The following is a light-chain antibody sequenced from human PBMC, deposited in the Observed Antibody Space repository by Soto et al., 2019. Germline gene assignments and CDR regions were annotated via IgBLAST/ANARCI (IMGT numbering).Light chain of an antibody. CDR3: QQYGSSSWT. CDR2: AAS. J-gene: IGKJ1*01. Sequence: EMVLAQSPGTLSFSPGERATLSCRASQSVSASYLAWYQQKPGQAPRLLINAASSRATGIPDRFSGSGSGTDFTLTISRLEPEDFAVYYCQQYGSSSWTFGQGTKVDIK. V-gene: IGKV3-20*01. CDR1: QSVSASY.